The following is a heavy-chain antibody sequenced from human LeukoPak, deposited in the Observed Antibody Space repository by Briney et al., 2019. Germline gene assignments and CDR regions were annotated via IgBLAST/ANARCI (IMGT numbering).Heavy chain of an antibody. CDR3: ARHPPGIVGTLFYYGMDV. CDR2: IIPILGIA. J-gene: IGHJ6*02. CDR1: GGSFSSYA. D-gene: IGHD1-26*01. Sequence: SVKVSCKASGGSFSSYAISWVRQAPGQGLEWMGRIIPILGIANYAQKFQGRVTITADKSTSTADIELSSLRSEDTAVYYCARHPPGIVGTLFYYGMDVWGQGTTVTVSS. V-gene: IGHV1-69*04.